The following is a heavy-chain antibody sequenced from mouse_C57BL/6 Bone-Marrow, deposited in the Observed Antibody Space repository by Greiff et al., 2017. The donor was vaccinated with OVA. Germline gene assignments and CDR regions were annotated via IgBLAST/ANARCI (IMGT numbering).Heavy chain of an antibody. V-gene: IGHV5-9-1*02. D-gene: IGHD1-1*01. CDR2: ISSGGDYF. Sequence: EVQLVESGAGLVKPGGSLKLSCAASGFSFSSYAMSWVRPTPEKRLEWVAYISSGGDYFYYADTVKGRFTISRDNARNTLYLQMSSLKSEDTAMYDCTRQGYGSSKNYAMDYWGQGTSVTVSS. CDR1: GFSFSSYA. CDR3: TRQGYGSSKNYAMDY. J-gene: IGHJ4*01.